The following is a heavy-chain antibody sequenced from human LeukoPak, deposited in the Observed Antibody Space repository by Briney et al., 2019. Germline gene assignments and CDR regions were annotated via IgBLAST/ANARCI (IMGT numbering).Heavy chain of an antibody. D-gene: IGHD3-10*01. CDR3: AKDVRDYYGTGTLNFDS. V-gene: IGHV3-23*01. CDR1: GFTFSDYP. J-gene: IGHJ4*02. Sequence: GGSLRLSRAASGFTFSDYPMSWVRQAPGKGLEWVSAISRLAGSTAYADSVNGRFTISRDNSQNTLFLQMNSLRVDDTAMYYCAKDVRDYYGTGTLNFDSWGQGTLVSVSS. CDR2: ISRLAGST.